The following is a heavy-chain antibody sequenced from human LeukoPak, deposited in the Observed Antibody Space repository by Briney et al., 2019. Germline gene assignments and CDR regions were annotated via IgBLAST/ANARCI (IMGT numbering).Heavy chain of an antibody. Sequence: SGTLSLTCTVSGGSINSNNWWNWVRQPPGKGLEWIGYIYYSGSTYYNPSLKSRVTISVDTSKNQFSLKLSSVTAADTAVYYCARSYSGYDSPDYWGQGTLVTVSS. J-gene: IGHJ4*02. CDR1: GGSINSNNW. D-gene: IGHD5-12*01. V-gene: IGHV4-4*02. CDR3: ARSYSGYDSPDY. CDR2: IYYSGST.